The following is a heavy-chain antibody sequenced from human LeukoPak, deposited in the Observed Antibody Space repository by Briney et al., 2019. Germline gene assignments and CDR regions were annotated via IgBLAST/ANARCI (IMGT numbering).Heavy chain of an antibody. CDR1: GGTFSSYA. CDR2: IIPIFGTA. D-gene: IGHD6-19*01. J-gene: IGHJ4*02. V-gene: IGHV1-69*05. CDR3: ARPSGGWYDFDY. Sequence: ASVKVSCKASGGTFSSYAISWVRQAPGQGLEWMGRIIPIFGTANYAQKFQGRVTITTDESTSTAYMELSSLRSEDTAVYYCARPSGGWYDFDYWAQGTLATVS.